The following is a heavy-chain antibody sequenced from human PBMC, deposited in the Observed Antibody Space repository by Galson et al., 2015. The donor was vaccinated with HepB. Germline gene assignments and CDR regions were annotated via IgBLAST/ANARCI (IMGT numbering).Heavy chain of an antibody. CDR3: ARDRMEVLWFGGGGMDV. D-gene: IGHD3-10*01. Sequence: SLRLSCAASGFTFSSYAMHWVRQAPGKGLEWVAVISYDGSNKYYADSVKGRFTISRDNSKNTLYLQMNSLRAEDTAVYYCARDRMEVLWFGGGGMDVWGQGTTVTVSS. CDR1: GFTFSSYA. J-gene: IGHJ6*02. V-gene: IGHV3-30*04. CDR2: ISYDGSNK.